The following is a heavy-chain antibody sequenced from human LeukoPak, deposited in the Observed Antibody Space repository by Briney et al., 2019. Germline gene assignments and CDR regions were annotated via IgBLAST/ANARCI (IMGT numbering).Heavy chain of an antibody. J-gene: IGHJ4*02. V-gene: IGHV1-8*01. D-gene: IGHD3-10*01. CDR3: ARWGPITMVRGVIIAFDY. Sequence: ASVKVSCKASGYTFTSYDINWVRQATGQGLEWMGWMNPNSGNTGYAQKFQGRVTITRDTSASTAYMELSSLRSEDTAVYYCARWGPITMVRGVIIAFDYWGQGTLVTVSS. CDR1: GYTFTSYD. CDR2: MNPNSGNT.